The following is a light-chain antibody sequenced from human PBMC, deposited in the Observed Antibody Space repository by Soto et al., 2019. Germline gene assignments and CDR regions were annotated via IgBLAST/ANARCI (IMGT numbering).Light chain of an antibody. J-gene: IGKJ5*01. V-gene: IGKV1-5*03. CDR3: HQYKSYPIT. Sequence: DIQMTQSPSTLSASVGDRVTITCRASQSISSWLAWYQQKPGKAPKLLIYKASNLQTGVPTRFSGSGAGTEFTLTISSLQPDDFATYHCHQYKSYPITFGQGTRLEIK. CDR1: QSISSW. CDR2: KAS.